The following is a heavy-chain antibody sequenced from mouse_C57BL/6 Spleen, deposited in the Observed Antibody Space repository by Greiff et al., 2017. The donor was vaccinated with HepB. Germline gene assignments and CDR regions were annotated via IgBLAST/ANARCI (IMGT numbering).Heavy chain of an antibody. D-gene: IGHD4-1*01. V-gene: IGHV1-63*01. CDR2: IYPGGGYT. Sequence: VHLQQSGAELVRPGTSVKMSCKASGYTFTNYWIGWAKQRPGHGLEWIGDIYPGGGYTNYNEKFKGKATLTADKSSSTAYMQFSSLTSEDSAIYYCARRWDDYFDYWGQGTTLTVSS. J-gene: IGHJ2*01. CDR1: GYTFTNYW. CDR3: ARRWDDYFDY.